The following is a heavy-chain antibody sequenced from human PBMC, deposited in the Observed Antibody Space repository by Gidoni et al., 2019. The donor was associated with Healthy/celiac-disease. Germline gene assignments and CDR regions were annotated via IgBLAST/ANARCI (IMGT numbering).Heavy chain of an antibody. CDR1: GGSFSGYY. CDR2: INHSGST. Sequence: QVQLQQWGAGLLKPSATLSLTCAVYGGSFSGYYWSWIRQPPGKGLEWIGEINHSGSTNYNPSLKSRVTISVDTSKNQFSRKLSSVTAADTAVYYCARGAQQWLVGRWFDPWGQGTLVTVSS. J-gene: IGHJ5*02. V-gene: IGHV4-34*01. CDR3: ARGAQQWLVGRWFDP. D-gene: IGHD6-19*01.